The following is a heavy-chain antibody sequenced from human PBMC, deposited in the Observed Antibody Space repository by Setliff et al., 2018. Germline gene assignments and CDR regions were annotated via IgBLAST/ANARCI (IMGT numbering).Heavy chain of an antibody. V-gene: IGHV7-4-1*02. CDR2: INTNTGNP. CDR3: ARASRFATIVWKGDYYMDV. CDR1: GYTFTTYA. D-gene: IGHD3-16*02. J-gene: IGHJ6*03. Sequence: ASVKVSCKASGYTFTTYAISWMRQAPGQGLEYMGWINTNTGNPSYAQGFTGRFVFSLDTSVSTAYLQISSLKPEDTAMYYCARASRFATIVWKGDYYMDVWGKGTTVTVSS.